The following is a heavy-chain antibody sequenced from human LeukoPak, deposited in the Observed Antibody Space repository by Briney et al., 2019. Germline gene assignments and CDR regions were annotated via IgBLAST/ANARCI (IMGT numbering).Heavy chain of an antibody. V-gene: IGHV3-53*01. Sequence: QSGGSLRLSCAASGFTLSSNYMSWVRQAPGKGLEWVSVIYSGGSTYYADSVKGRFTISRDNSKNTLYLQMNSLRAEDTAVYYCARVPHGSGSYYPFDYWGQGTLVTVSS. J-gene: IGHJ4*02. CDR1: GFTLSSNY. D-gene: IGHD3-10*01. CDR2: IYSGGST. CDR3: ARVPHGSGSYYPFDY.